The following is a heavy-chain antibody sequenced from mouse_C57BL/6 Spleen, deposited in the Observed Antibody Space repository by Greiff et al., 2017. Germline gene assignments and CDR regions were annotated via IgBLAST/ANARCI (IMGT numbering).Heavy chain of an antibody. CDR2: IRNKANGYTT. CDR1: GFTFTDYY. J-gene: IGHJ2*01. D-gene: IGHD1-1*01. CDR3: ARSPITTVVASFDY. V-gene: IGHV7-3*01. Sequence: EVQVVESGGGLVQPGGSLSLSCAASGFTFTDYYMSWVRQPPGKALEWLGFIRNKANGYTTEYSASVKGRFTISRDNSPSILYLQMNALRAEDSAAYYCARSPITTVVASFDYWGQGTTLTVSS.